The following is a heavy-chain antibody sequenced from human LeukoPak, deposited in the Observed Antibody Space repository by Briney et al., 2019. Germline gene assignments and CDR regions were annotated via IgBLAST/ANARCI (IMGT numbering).Heavy chain of an antibody. Sequence: SETLSLTCTVSGGSISSYYWSWIRQPPGKGLEWIGYIYYSGSTNYNPSLRSRVTISVDTSKNQFSLKLSSVTAADTAVYYCARENRSYYDILTGYKNWFDPWGQGTLVTVSS. CDR1: GGSISSYY. J-gene: IGHJ5*02. CDR3: ARENRSYYDILTGYKNWFDP. V-gene: IGHV4-59*01. D-gene: IGHD3-9*01. CDR2: IYYSGST.